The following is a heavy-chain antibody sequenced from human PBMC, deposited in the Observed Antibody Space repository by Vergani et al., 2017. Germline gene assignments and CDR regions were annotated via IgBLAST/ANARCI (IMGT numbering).Heavy chain of an antibody. CDR2: INPNSGGT. CDR3: AKGPNDIVVVVAATLLTPFDY. CDR1: GYTFTGYY. J-gene: IGHJ4*02. D-gene: IGHD2-15*01. Sequence: QVQLVQSGTEVKKPGASVKVSCKASGYTFTGYYMHWVRQAPGQGLEWMGWINPNSGGTNYARKFQGSVTMTRDTSISTAYMELSGLRSDDTAVYYCAKGPNDIVVVVAATLLTPFDYWGQGTLVTVSS. V-gene: IGHV1-2*02.